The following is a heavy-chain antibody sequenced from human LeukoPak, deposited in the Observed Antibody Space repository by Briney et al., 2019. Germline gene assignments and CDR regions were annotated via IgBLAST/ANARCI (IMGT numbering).Heavy chain of an antibody. J-gene: IGHJ4*02. CDR2: INTNTGNP. Sequence: ASVKVSCKASGYTFSSYPMNWVRQAPGQGLEWMGWINTNTGNPTYAQGFTGRFVFSLDTSVSTAYLQISSLKAEDTAVYYCARDLETYYYGSGSYYTQGHDYWGQGTLVTVSS. V-gene: IGHV7-4-1*02. CDR1: GYTFSSYP. CDR3: ARDLETYYYGSGSYYTQGHDY. D-gene: IGHD3-10*01.